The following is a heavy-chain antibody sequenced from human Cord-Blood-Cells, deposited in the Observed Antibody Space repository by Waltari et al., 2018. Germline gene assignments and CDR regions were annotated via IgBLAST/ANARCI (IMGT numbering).Heavy chain of an antibody. Sequence: QVQLQQWGAGLLKTSETLSLTCAVYGGSFSGYYWSWIRQPPGKGLEWIGEINHSGSTNYNPSLKSRVTISVDTSKNQFSLKLSSVTAADTAVYYCAGRVAPYYFDYWGQGTLVTVSS. CDR3: AGRVAPYYFDY. CDR2: INHSGST. V-gene: IGHV4-34*01. J-gene: IGHJ4*02. D-gene: IGHD2-2*01. CDR1: GGSFSGYY.